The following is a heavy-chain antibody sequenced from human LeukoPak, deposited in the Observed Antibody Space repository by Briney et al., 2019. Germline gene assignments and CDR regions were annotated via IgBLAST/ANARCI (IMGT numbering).Heavy chain of an antibody. V-gene: IGHV1-2*02. CDR1: GYTFTGHH. J-gene: IGHJ5*01. Sequence: ASLKVSCKTSGYTFTGHHIHWLRQAPGQGLEWMGWINPNSGDTSYAPKFQGRVTVTRGTSISTAYMELTSLRSDDTAIYYCARAGGNSWFDPWGQGTLVTVSS. D-gene: IGHD3-16*01. CDR3: ARAGGNSWFDP. CDR2: INPNSGDT.